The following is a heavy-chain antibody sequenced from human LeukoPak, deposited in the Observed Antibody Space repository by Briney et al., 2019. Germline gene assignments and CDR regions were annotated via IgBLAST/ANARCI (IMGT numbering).Heavy chain of an antibody. CDR2: ISGSGGST. CDR3: ARVGAYSSSWTGHFDY. J-gene: IGHJ4*02. D-gene: IGHD6-13*01. V-gene: IGHV3-23*01. CDR1: GFTFSSYA. Sequence: PGGSLRLSCAASGFTFSSYAMSWVRQAPGKGLEWVSAISGSGGSTYYADSVKGRFTISRDNSKNTLYLQMYGLRAEDTAVYYCARVGAYSSSWTGHFDYWGQGTLVTVSS.